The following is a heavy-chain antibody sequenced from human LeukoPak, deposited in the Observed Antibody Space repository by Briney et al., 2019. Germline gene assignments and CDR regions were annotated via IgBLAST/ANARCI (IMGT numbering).Heavy chain of an antibody. D-gene: IGHD2-15*01. CDR2: ISSSSSYI. V-gene: IGHV3-21*01. CDR3: TRDRDGGKRSFDY. Sequence: GGSLRLSCAASGFTFSSYSMNWVRQAPGKGLEWVSSISSSSSYIYYADSVKGRFTISRDNAKNSLYLQMNSLRAEDTAVYYCTRDRDGGKRSFDYWGQGTLVTVSS. J-gene: IGHJ4*02. CDR1: GFTFSSYS.